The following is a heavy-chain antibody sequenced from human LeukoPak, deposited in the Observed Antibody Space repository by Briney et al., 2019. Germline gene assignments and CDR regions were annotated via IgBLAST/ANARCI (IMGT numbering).Heavy chain of an antibody. D-gene: IGHD6-19*01. CDR1: GFTLSSYE. CDR2: ISSSGSTI. J-gene: IGHJ4*02. CDR3: ARGQWLVDY. V-gene: IGHV3-48*03. Sequence: GGSLRLSCAASGFTLSSYEMNWVRQAPGKGLEWVSYISSSGSTIYYADSVKGRFTISRVNAKNSLYLQMNSLRAEDTAVYYCARGQWLVDYWGQGTLVTVSS.